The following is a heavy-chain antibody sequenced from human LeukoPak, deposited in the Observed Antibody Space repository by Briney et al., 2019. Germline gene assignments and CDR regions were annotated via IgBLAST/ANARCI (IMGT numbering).Heavy chain of an antibody. J-gene: IGHJ4*02. CDR3: AKDTGLNYYDSSGYYDY. D-gene: IGHD3-22*01. Sequence: GRSLRLSCAASGFTFSNFAMHWVRQAPGKELEWVAVISYDENNKYYADSVKGRFTISRDNAKNSLYLQMNSLRAEDTALYYCAKDTGLNYYDSSGYYDYWGQGTLVTVSS. CDR2: ISYDENNK. V-gene: IGHV3-30*04. CDR1: GFTFSNFA.